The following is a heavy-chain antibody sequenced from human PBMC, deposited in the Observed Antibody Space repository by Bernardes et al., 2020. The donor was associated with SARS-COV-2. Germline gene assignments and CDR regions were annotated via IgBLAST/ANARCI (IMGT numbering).Heavy chain of an antibody. V-gene: IGHV3-21*01. D-gene: IGHD3-22*01. J-gene: IGHJ2*01. CDR3: ARDVYGDYYDTSGFQWYFDL. Sequence: GGSLRLSCAASGFTFTNHTMNWVRQAPGKGLEWVSSISSSSSYIFYADEVKGRFTISRDNAKNSLYLQMNSLRAEDTAVYYCARDVYGDYYDTSGFQWYFDLWGRGTLVTVSS. CDR1: GFTFTNHT. CDR2: ISSSSSYI.